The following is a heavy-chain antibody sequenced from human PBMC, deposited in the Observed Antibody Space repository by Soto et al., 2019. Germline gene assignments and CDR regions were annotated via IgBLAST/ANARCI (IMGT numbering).Heavy chain of an antibody. V-gene: IGHV1-3*01. CDR2: INAGNGNT. Sequence: GASVKVSCKASGYTFTSYAIHWVRQAPGQRLEWMGWINAGNGNTKYSQKFQDRVTITRDTSASTVYMALSSLRFEDTAVYYCAREQQLDTGNFDYWGQGTLVTVSS. D-gene: IGHD1-1*01. J-gene: IGHJ4*02. CDR1: GYTFTSYA. CDR3: AREQQLDTGNFDY.